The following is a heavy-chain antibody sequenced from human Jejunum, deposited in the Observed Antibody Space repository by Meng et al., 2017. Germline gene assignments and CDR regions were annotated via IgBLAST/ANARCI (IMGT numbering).Heavy chain of an antibody. CDR2: ISHTGRI. V-gene: IGHV4-4*02. J-gene: IGHJ5*02. D-gene: IGHD2/OR15-2a*01. CDR3: ARDLLDPNIAATGWFDP. CDR1: GGSISNNNW. Sequence: VQMQASGPGLVKPSGTLSLTCAVSGGSISNNNWWSWVRQPPGKGLEWIGEISHTGRINYNPSLKSRVTMSLDKSKNQFSLDLTSVTGADTAVYYCARDLLDPNIAATGWFDPWGQGTLVTVSS.